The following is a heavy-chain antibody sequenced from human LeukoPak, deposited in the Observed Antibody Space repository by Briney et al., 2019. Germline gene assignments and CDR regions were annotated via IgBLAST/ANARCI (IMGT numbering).Heavy chain of an antibody. D-gene: IGHD3-22*01. V-gene: IGHV1-18*01. CDR1: GYTFTSYG. CDR2: ISAYNGNT. Sequence: ASVKVSCKASGYTFTSYGISWVRQAPGQGLEWMGWISAYNGNTNYAQKLQGRVTMTTDTSTSTAYMELRSLRSDDTAVYYCARASVYYYDSSGYPGNYWGQGTLVTVSS. CDR3: ARASVYYYDSSGYPGNY. J-gene: IGHJ4*02.